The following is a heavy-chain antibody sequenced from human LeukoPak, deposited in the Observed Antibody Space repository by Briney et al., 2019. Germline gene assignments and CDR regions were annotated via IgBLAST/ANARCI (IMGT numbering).Heavy chain of an antibody. D-gene: IGHD3-10*01. Sequence: GGSLRLSCAASGFTFSSYWMSWVRQAPGKGLEWVANIKEDGSGEYYVDSVKGRFTISRDNAKDSLYLQMNSLRAEDTALYYCVRDYYYGSGAGGYGYWGQGTLVTVSS. CDR3: VRDYYYGSGAGGYGY. CDR2: IKEDGSGE. J-gene: IGHJ4*02. CDR1: GFTFSSYW. V-gene: IGHV3-7*01.